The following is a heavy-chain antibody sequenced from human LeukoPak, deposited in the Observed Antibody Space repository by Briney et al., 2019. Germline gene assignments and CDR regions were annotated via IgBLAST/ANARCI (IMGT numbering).Heavy chain of an antibody. CDR3: ARSTPNSSGYYGAGVAFDI. CDR2: IYTSGST. D-gene: IGHD3-22*01. V-gene: IGHV4-61*02. Sequence: SQTLSLTCTVSGGSISSGSYYWSWIRQPAGKGLEWIGRIYTSGSTNYNPSLKSRVTISVDTSKNQFSLKLSSVTAADTTVYYCARSTPNSSGYYGAGVAFDICRQGPMVSVSS. CDR1: GGSISSGSYY. J-gene: IGHJ3*02.